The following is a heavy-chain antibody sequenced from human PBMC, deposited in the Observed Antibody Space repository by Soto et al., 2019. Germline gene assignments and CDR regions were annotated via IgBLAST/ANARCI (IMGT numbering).Heavy chain of an antibody. CDR3: AKGEGRGVPGGDYFDY. Sequence: SETLSLTCTVSGGSISGYYWSWIRQPPGKGLEWLGYIFYSGTTNYNPSLQSRLTISVDTSKNQFSLTLSSVTAADTAVYYCAKGEGRGVPGGDYFDYWGLGTLVTVSS. J-gene: IGHJ4*02. CDR2: IFYSGTT. CDR1: GGSISGYY. V-gene: IGHV4-59*01. D-gene: IGHD2-8*02.